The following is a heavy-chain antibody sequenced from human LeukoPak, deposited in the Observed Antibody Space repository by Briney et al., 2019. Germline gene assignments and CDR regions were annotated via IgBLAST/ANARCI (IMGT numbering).Heavy chain of an antibody. CDR2: ISPYNGNT. D-gene: IGHD3-16*01. Sequence: ASVKVSCKASGYTFTSYGISWVRQAPGQRLEWVGWISPYNGNTDYAQKLQGRVTMTTDTSTSTAYMELRSLRSDDTAVYYCARDNDSRDPPHFDYWGQGTLVTVSS. CDR3: ARDNDSRDPPHFDY. J-gene: IGHJ4*02. V-gene: IGHV1-18*01. CDR1: GYTFTSYG.